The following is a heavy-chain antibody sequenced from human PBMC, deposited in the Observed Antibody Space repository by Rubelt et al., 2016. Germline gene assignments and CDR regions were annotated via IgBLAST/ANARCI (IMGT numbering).Heavy chain of an antibody. CDR1: GFTFSSYS. V-gene: IGHV3-21*05. Sequence: EVQLVESGGGLVKPGGSLRLSCAASGFTFSSYSMNWVRQAPGKGLEWVSYISGGSTAIYYADSVKGRFTISRDNAKNSLYLQMNSRRAQDTAVYYCAKDVRVRGIIIGFFDSWGQGTLVTVSS. J-gene: IGHJ4*02. D-gene: IGHD3-10*01. CDR2: ISGGSTAI. CDR3: AKDVRVRGIIIGFFDS.